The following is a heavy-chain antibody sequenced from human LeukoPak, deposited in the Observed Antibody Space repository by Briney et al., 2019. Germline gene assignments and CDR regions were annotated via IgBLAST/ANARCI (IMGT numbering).Heavy chain of an antibody. V-gene: IGHV3-11*06. CDR2: ISGTSRYT. D-gene: IGHD1-1*01. CDR1: GFTFTDYY. CDR3: ARYDLHYYGMDV. J-gene: IGHJ6*02. Sequence: PGGSLRLSCAASGFTFTDYYMTWVRQAPGKGLEWLSYISGTSRYTNYADSVKGRFTISRDNAKNSLDLQMNSLRAEDTAVYYCARYDLHYYGMDVWGQGTRSPSP.